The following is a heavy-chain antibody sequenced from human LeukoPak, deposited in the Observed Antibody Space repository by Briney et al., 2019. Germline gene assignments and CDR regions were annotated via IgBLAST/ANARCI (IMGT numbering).Heavy chain of an antibody. CDR1: GFTFSSYA. CDR2: ISGTGGST. V-gene: IGHV3-23*01. D-gene: IGHD5-18*01. J-gene: IGHJ4*02. Sequence: GGSLRLSCEASGFTFSSYAMSWVRQAPGKGLEWVSTISGTGGSTYYADSVKGRFTISRDNSKNTLYLQMKSLRAEDTAVYSCSKGGYSYGSFDYWGQGTLVTVSS. CDR3: SKGGYSYGSFDY.